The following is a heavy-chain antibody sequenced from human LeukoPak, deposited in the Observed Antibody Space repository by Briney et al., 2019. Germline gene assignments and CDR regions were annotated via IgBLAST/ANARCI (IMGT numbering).Heavy chain of an antibody. CDR3: AADGSYYDSSGYRFDY. CDR1: GYTFTSYG. J-gene: IGHJ4*02. CDR2: ISAYNGNT. Sequence: ASVKVSCKASGYTFTSYGISWVRQAPGQGLEWMGWISAYNGNTNYAQKLQGRVTMTTDTSTSTAYMELSSLRSEDTAVYYCAADGSYYDSSGYRFDYWGQGTLVTVSS. V-gene: IGHV1-18*01. D-gene: IGHD3-22*01.